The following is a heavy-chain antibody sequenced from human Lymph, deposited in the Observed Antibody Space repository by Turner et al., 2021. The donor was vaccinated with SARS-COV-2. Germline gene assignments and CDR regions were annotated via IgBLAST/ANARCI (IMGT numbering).Heavy chain of an antibody. J-gene: IGHJ4*02. CDR2: ISSSSSYI. D-gene: IGHD3-22*01. CDR3: ARERYDSSGSESYYFDY. Sequence: EVQLVESGGGMVMPGGSLTLSCAASGFTFSSYTMNWVRQAPGKGLEWVLSISSSSSYIYYADSVKGRFTISRDNAKNSLYLQMNSLRAEDTAVYYCARERYDSSGSESYYFDYWGQGTLVTVSS. V-gene: IGHV3-21*01. CDR1: GFTFSSYT.